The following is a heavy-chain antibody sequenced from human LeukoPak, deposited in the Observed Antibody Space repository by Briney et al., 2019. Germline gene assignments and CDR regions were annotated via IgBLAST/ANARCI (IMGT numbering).Heavy chain of an antibody. V-gene: IGHV1-69*13. CDR1: GGTFSSYA. CDR2: IIPIFGTA. CDR3: ARGRTNTLLNSYYFDY. D-gene: IGHD1-14*01. Sequence: ASVKVSCKASGGTFSSYAISWVRQAPGQGLEWMGGIIPIFGTANYAQKFQGRVTITADESTSTAYMELSSLRSEDTAVYYCARGRTNTLLNSYYFDYWGQGTLVTVSS. J-gene: IGHJ4*02.